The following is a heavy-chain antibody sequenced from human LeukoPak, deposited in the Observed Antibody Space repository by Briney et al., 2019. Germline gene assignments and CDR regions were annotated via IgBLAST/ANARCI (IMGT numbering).Heavy chain of an antibody. CDR2: IKQDGSEK. CDR1: GFTLSSYW. J-gene: IGHJ4*02. V-gene: IGHV3-7*01. D-gene: IGHD3-10*01. Sequence: GGSLRLSCAASGFTLSSYWMSWVRQAPGKGLEWVANIKQDGSEKYYVDSVKGRFTISRDNAKNSLYLQMNSLRAEDTAVYYCARDQKVYYYGSGTEFGDYWGQGTLVTVSS. CDR3: ARDQKVYYYGSGTEFGDY.